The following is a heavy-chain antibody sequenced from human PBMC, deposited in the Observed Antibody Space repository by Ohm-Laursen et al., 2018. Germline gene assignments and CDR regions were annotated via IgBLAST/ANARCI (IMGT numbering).Heavy chain of an antibody. CDR1: GFTFSGYF. D-gene: IGHD1/OR15-1a*01. CDR2: IGSSGSPT. V-gene: IGHV3-11*04. CDR3: AREGIIGTGTFFFDY. Sequence: SLRLSCAASGFTFSGYFMSWLRQTPGKGLEWISYIGSSGSPTDYADSVKGRFTISRDNAKNSLYLQMNSLRADDTAVYYCAREGIIGTGTFFFDYWGQGTLVTVSS. J-gene: IGHJ4*02.